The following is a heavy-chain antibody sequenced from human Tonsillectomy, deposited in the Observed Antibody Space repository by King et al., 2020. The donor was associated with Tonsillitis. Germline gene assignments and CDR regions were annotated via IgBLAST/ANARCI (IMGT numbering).Heavy chain of an antibody. D-gene: IGHD2-2*01. Sequence: QLVQSGAEVKKPGESLRISCKGSGYSFTSYWISWVRQMTGKGLEWMGRIDPSDSYTYYSPSFQGHVTISAHKSISTAYLQWSSLKASDTAMYYCARRYCTSTSCYFASWGQGTLITVSS. CDR2: IDPSDSYT. J-gene: IGHJ4*02. CDR3: ARRYCTSTSCYFAS. CDR1: GYSFTSYW. V-gene: IGHV5-10-1*03.